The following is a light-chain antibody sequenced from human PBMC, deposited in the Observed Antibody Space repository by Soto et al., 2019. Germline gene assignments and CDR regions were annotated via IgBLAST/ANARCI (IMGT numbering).Light chain of an antibody. CDR2: TNN. V-gene: IGLV1-44*01. J-gene: IGLJ2*01. Sequence: QSVLTQPPSASGTPGQRVTISCFGSDSNIGSNTVNWYHQLPGTAPKLLIYTNNQRPSGVPDRFSGSKSGTSASLAISGLQSEDEADYYCAAWDDSLNGVVFGGGTKLTVL. CDR1: DSNIGSNT. CDR3: AAWDDSLNGVV.